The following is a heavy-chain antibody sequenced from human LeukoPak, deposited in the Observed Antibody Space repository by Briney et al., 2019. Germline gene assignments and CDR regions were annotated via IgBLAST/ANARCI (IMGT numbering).Heavy chain of an antibody. V-gene: IGHV4-34*01. CDR3: ARRTTVVRPFDY. J-gene: IGHJ4*02. CDR1: GGSFSGYY. D-gene: IGHD4-23*01. Sequence: PSETLSLTCAVYGGSFSGYYWSWIRQPPGKGLEWIGEINHSGSTNYNPSLKSRVTILVDTSKNQFSLKLSSVTAADTAVYYCARRTTVVRPFDYWGQGTLVTVSS. CDR2: INHSGST.